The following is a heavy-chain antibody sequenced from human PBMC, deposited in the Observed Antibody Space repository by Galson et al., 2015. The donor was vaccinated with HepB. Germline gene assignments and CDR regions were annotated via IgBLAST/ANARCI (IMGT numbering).Heavy chain of an antibody. V-gene: IGHV1-3*01. CDR3: ARDLLRKTFYYYGLDV. CDR1: GYTFTIYA. Sequence: SVKVSCKASGYTFTIYAIHWLRQAPGQRPEWMGWLNVGKGDTKYSQKFQDRVTITRDTSANTAYMELNSLRSEDTAVYYCARDLLRKTFYYYGLDVWGQGTTVTVFS. CDR2: LNVGKGDT. J-gene: IGHJ6*02. D-gene: IGHD3-16*01.